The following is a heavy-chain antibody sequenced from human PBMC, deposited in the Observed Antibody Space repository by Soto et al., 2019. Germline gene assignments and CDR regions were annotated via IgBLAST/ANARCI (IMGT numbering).Heavy chain of an antibody. CDR2: ISGSCGST. CDR1: GFTFSSYA. D-gene: IGHD1-1*01. CDR3: AKWDWNKYYFDY. V-gene: IGHV3-23*01. J-gene: IGHJ4*01. Sequence: GGSLRLSCATSGFTFSSYAMSWVRQAPGKGLEWVSGISGSCGSTYYADSVKGRFTISRDNSKNTLFLQMNGLRAEDTAVYYCAKWDWNKYYFDYWGLGTLVTVSS.